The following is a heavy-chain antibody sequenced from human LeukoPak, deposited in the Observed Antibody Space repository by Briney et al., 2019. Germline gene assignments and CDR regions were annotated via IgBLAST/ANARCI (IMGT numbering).Heavy chain of an antibody. V-gene: IGHV4-4*02. D-gene: IGHD1-1*01. CDR3: ARRASWYYFDY. CDR2: IYHSGGT. J-gene: IGHJ4*02. CDR1: GDSISSSKW. Sequence: SGTLSLTCVVSGDSISSSKWWSWVRQPPEKGLEWIGEIYHSGGTNYNPSLKSRVTILVDKSKNQFSLNLSSVTVADTAVYYCARRASWYYFDYWGQGTLVTVSS.